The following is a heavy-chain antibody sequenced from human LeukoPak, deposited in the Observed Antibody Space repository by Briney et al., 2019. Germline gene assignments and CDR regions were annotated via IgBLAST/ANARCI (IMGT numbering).Heavy chain of an antibody. J-gene: IGHJ4*02. CDR2: ILYVGSSD. Sequence: PGRALRLSCAASGFTFSTYALHWVRQAPGKGLEGVAFILYVGSSDYYVGSVKGRFTISIDSSKNTLYLQMNSLRAEDTAVYYCARPRDGYHYGGFDSWGQGTLVTVSS. CDR3: ARPRDGYHYGGFDS. V-gene: IGHV3-30-3*01. CDR1: GFTFSTYA. D-gene: IGHD5-24*01.